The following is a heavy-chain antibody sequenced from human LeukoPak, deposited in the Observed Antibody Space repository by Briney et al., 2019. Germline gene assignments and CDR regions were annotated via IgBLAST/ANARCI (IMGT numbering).Heavy chain of an antibody. V-gene: IGHV3-9*01. Sequence: SLRLSCAASGFTFDDYAMHWVRQAPGKGLEWVSGISWNSGSIGYADSVKGRFTISRDNAKNSLYLQMNSLRAEDTALYYCAKDEEIYTTAVAGKNGFDYWGQGTLVTVSS. D-gene: IGHD6-19*01. CDR1: GFTFDDYA. CDR2: ISWNSGSI. CDR3: AKDEEIYTTAVAGKNGFDY. J-gene: IGHJ4*02.